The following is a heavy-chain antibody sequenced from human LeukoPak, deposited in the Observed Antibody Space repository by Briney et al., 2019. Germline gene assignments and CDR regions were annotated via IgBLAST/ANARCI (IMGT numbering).Heavy chain of an antibody. J-gene: IGHJ6*03. CDR2: ISAYNGNT. Sequence: ASVKVSCKASGYTFTSYGISWVRQAPGQGLEWMGWISAYNGNTNYAQKLQGRVTMTTDTSTSTAYMELRSLRSEDTAVYYCARDWSGSGSYYSPYYYYYYMDVWGKGTTVTVSS. V-gene: IGHV1-18*01. CDR1: GYTFTSYG. D-gene: IGHD3-10*01. CDR3: ARDWSGSGSYYSPYYYYYYMDV.